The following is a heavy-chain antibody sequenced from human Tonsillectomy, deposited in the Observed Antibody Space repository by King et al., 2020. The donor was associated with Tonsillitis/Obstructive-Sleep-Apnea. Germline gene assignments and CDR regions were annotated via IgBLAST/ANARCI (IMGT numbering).Heavy chain of an antibody. CDR1: GFTFSNFG. CDR3: ASDRRIAVAATGWVDP. V-gene: IGHV3-33*01. CDR2: IWYNGAKN. D-gene: IGHD6-19*01. J-gene: IGHJ5*02. Sequence: VQLVESGGGVVQPGRSLRLSCAASGFTFSNFGMHWVRQAPGKGLEWVAVIWYNGAKNFYADSVKGRFNISRDNSKNTLYLEMNSLRPEDTAVYYCASDRRIAVAATGWVDPWGQGTLVTVSS.